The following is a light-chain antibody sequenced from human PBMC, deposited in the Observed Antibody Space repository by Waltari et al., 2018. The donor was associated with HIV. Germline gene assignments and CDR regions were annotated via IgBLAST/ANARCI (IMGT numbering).Light chain of an antibody. Sequence: QSVLTQPPSVSGAPGQRVTISCTGSSSNIGAGYEVHWYQPLPGTAPKLLIYGNSNRPSGVPDRFSGSKSGTSASLAITGLQAEDEADYYCQSYDSSLSGGDVVFGGGTKLTVL. CDR3: QSYDSSLSGGDVV. J-gene: IGLJ2*01. V-gene: IGLV1-40*01. CDR2: GNS. CDR1: SSNIGAGYE.